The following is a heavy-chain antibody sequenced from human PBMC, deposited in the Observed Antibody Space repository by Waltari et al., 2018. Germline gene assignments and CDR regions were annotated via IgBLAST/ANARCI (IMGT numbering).Heavy chain of an antibody. CDR3: ARGWGGYAMYLFDY. CDR2: IYHRGNT. CDR1: GYSIRSGYY. D-gene: IGHD3-16*01. Sequence: QVQLQDSGPGLVKPSETLSLTCAVPGYSIRSGYYWGWFRQPPGKGLEWIGSIYHRGNTYYNPSLKSRVTISVDTSKNQFSLKLSSVTATDTAMYYCARGWGGYAMYLFDYWGQGTLVIVSS. V-gene: IGHV4-38-2*01. J-gene: IGHJ4*02.